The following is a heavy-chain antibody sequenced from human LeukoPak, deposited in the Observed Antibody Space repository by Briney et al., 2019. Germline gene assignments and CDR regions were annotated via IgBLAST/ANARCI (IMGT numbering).Heavy chain of an antibody. CDR2: INWNGGNT. J-gene: IGHJ6*03. Sequence: SGGSLRLFCAASGFTFDDYGMSWVHQAPGKGLEWVSGINWNGGNTGYADSVKGRFTISRDNAKNSLYLQMNSLRAEDTALYYCARSWVGGSPYYYYYMDVWGKRTTVTVSS. D-gene: IGHD2-15*01. CDR1: GFTFDDYG. V-gene: IGHV3-20*04. CDR3: ARSWVGGSPYYYYYMDV.